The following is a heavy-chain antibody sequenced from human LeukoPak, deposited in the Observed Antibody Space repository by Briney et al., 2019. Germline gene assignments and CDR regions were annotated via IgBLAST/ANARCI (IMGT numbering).Heavy chain of an antibody. CDR1: GVSISSGDYY. J-gene: IGHJ4*02. CDR2: IYYSGYT. Sequence: SETLSLTCTVSGVSISSGDYYWNWIRQPPGKGLEWIGYIYYSGYTYYNPSLKSQITISIDTSKNQFSLKLNSVTAADTAVYYCAREGGHGKYYFDYWGQGTLVTVSS. V-gene: IGHV4-30-4*01. CDR3: AREGGHGKYYFDY. D-gene: IGHD3-16*01.